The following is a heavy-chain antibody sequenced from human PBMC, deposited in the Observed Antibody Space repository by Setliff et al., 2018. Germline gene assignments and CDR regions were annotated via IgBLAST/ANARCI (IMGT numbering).Heavy chain of an antibody. Sequence: GGSLRLSCAASGFTFSSYSMNWVRQAPGKGLEWVSYISSSSSTIYYADSVKGRFTISRDNAKNSLYLQMNSLRAEDTAVYYCAIAYGDYGFNGSAFDYWGQGTPVTVSS. V-gene: IGHV3-48*04. CDR2: ISSSSSTI. CDR3: AIAYGDYGFNGSAFDY. D-gene: IGHD4-17*01. CDR1: GFTFSSYS. J-gene: IGHJ4*02.